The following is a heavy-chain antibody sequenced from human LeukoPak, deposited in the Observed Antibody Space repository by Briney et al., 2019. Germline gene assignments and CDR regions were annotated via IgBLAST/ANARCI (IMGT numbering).Heavy chain of an antibody. CDR1: GDSISSYY. CDR3: ARDYYDSSGFDP. CDR2: IYYSGST. Sequence: SETLSLTCTVSGDSISSYYWSWIRQPPGKGLEWIGYIYYSGSTNYNPSLKSRVTISVDTSKNQFSLKLSSVTAADTAVYYCARDYYDSSGFDPWGQGTLVTVSS. D-gene: IGHD3-22*01. V-gene: IGHV4-59*01. J-gene: IGHJ5*02.